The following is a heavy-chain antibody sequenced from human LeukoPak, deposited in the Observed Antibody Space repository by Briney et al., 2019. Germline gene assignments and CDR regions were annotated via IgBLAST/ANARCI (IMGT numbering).Heavy chain of an antibody. CDR2: ISGSGGST. D-gene: IGHD6-6*01. Sequence: GGSLRLSCAASGFTFSSYGMSWVRQAPGKGLEWVSAISGSGGSTYYADSVKGRFTISRDNSKNTLYLQMNSLRAEDTAVYYCAKDWEYSSWAAGFADYWGQGTLVTVSS. CDR1: GFTFSSYG. CDR3: AKDWEYSSWAAGFADY. V-gene: IGHV3-23*01. J-gene: IGHJ4*02.